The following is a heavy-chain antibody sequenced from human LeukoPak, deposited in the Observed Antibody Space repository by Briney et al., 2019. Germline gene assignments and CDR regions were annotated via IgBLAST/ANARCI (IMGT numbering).Heavy chain of an antibody. Sequence: PSETLSLTCTVSGGSISSYYWSWIRQPPGKGLEWIGYIYYTGSTNYNPSLKSRVSMSVDTSKDQFSLKLSSVTAADTAVYYCARSYDTNFDYWGQGTLVTVSS. V-gene: IGHV4-59*08. D-gene: IGHD3-3*01. J-gene: IGHJ4*02. CDR3: ARSYDTNFDY. CDR1: GGSISSYY. CDR2: IYYTGST.